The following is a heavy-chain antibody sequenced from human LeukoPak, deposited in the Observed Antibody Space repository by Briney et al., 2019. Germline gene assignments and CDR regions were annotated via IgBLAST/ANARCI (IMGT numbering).Heavy chain of an antibody. CDR1: GYTFTSYY. J-gene: IGHJ4*02. CDR2: INPSGGST. D-gene: IGHD2-15*01. V-gene: IGHV1-46*01. Sequence: ASVKVSCKASGYTFTSYYMHWVRQAPGQGREWMGIINPSGGSTSYAQKFQGRVTMTRDTSTSTVYMELSSLRSEDTAVYYCARDERVAATLPPYYFDYWGQGTLVTVSS. CDR3: ARDERVAATLPPYYFDY.